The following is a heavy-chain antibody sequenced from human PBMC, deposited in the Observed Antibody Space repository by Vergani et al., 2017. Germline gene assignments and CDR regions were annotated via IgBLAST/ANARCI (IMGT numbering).Heavy chain of an antibody. V-gene: IGHV5-51*01. CDR1: EYSFGNYW. CDR2: IYPADSAT. Sequence: EVELVQSGPEMRKPGESLKISCKGSEYSFGNYWIGWVRQMPGKGLEGMGIIYPADSATRYSPSFQGQVTISADKSISTAFLQWYSLKASDTALYYCARHTTYADSRGQGTLVTVSS. J-gene: IGHJ4*02. D-gene: IGHD1-1*01. CDR3: ARHTTYADS.